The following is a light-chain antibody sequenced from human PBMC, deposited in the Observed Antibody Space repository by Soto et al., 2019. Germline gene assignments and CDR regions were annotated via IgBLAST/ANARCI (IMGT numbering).Light chain of an antibody. J-gene: IGLJ2*01. Sequence: QSVLTQPPSASGTPGQRVTISCSGSSSNIGSNSINWYQQFPGTAPKLLIYNNSQRPSGVPDRFSGSKFGTSVSLAISGLQSEDEADYYCAAWDDSLNGVVFGGGTQLTVL. CDR3: AAWDDSLNGVV. CDR1: SSNIGSNS. V-gene: IGLV1-44*01. CDR2: NNS.